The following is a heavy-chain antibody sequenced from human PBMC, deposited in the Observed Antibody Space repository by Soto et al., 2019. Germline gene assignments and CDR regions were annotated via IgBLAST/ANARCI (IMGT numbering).Heavy chain of an antibody. CDR2: ISHDGSNQ. CDR3: AKETRSRAVTATRVNGMDV. CDR1: GFRFSDFG. V-gene: IGHV3-30*18. Sequence: GGSLRLSCAPSGFRFSDFGMHWVRQAPGKGLEWVAAISHDGSNQYYGDSVKGRFSISRDHSNNRLYLQMNNLKVEDSAIYYCAKETRSRAVTATRVNGMDVWGQGTTVTV. J-gene: IGHJ6*02. D-gene: IGHD2-21*02.